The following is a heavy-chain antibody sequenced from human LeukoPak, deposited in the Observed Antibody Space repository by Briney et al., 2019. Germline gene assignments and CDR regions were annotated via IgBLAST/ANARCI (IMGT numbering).Heavy chain of an antibody. V-gene: IGHV4-39*07. CDR3: ARITKLLNGDYFDY. CDR1: GGSISSSSYY. CDR2: IYYSGST. J-gene: IGHJ4*02. Sequence: PSETLSLTCTVSGGSISSSSYYWDWIRQPPGKGLEWIGSIYYSGSTYYNPSLKSRVTISVDTSKNQFSLKLSSVTAADTAVYYCARITKLLNGDYFDYWGQGTLVTVSS. D-gene: IGHD1-7*01.